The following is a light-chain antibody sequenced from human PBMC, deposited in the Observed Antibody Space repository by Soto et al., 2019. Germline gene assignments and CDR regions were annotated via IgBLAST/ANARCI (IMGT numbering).Light chain of an antibody. CDR3: LQRLELPLR. V-gene: IGKV2-40*01. Sequence: DIVMTQTPLSLPATPGEPASISCRSNQSILDSGDGNTHLDWLLHKPRKAPQLLFYTLSYRASGVPDRFSGSGSGTDFTLKISRVEAEDVGVYFCLQRLELPLRFGGGTRVDIK. J-gene: IGKJ4*02. CDR2: TLS. CDR1: QSILDSGDGNTH.